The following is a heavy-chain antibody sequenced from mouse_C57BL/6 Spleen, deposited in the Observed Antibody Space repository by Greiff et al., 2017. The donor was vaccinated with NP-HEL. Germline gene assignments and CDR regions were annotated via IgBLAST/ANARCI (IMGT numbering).Heavy chain of an antibody. V-gene: IGHV1-5*01. Sequence: VQLQQSGTVLARPGASVKMSCKTSGYTFTSYWMHWVKQRPGQGLEWIGAIYPGNSDTSYNQKFKGKAKLTAVTSASTAYMELSSLTNEDSAVYYCTNYGSKDYYAKDYWGQGTTVTVSS. D-gene: IGHD1-1*01. J-gene: IGHJ4*01. CDR3: TNYGSKDYYAKDY. CDR1: GYTFTSYW. CDR2: IYPGNSDT.